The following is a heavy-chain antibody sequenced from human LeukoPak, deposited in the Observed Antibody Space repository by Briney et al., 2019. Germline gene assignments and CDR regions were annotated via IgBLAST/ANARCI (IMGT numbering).Heavy chain of an antibody. Sequence: GGSLRLSWAASGXTFSDYYMSWIRQAPGKGLEWVSYVSTSSSYTNYADSVKGRFTFSRDDAKNSLYLQMNSLRAEDTAVYYCARGGGSRFDYWGQGTLVTVSS. V-gene: IGHV3-11*05. CDR3: ARGGGSRFDY. CDR1: GXTFSDYY. D-gene: IGHD3-16*01. J-gene: IGHJ4*02. CDR2: VSTSSSYT.